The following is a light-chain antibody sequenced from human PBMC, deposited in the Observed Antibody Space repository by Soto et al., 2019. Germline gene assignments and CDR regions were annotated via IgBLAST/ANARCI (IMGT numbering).Light chain of an antibody. CDR1: QSVSSN. J-gene: IGKJ3*01. CDR3: XQYXNWPPWT. V-gene: IGKV3-15*01. Sequence: EIVMTQSPATLSVSPGERATLSCRASQSVSSNLAWYQQKPGQAPRLLIYGASTRATGIPARFSGSGSGTEFTLTISSLQSEDXXVYXXXQYXNWPPWTFGPGTKVDIK. CDR2: GAS.